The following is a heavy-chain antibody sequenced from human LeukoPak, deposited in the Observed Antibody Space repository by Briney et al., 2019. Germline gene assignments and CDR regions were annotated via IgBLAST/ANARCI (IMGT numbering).Heavy chain of an antibody. V-gene: IGHV3-49*03. J-gene: IGHJ4*02. Sequence: GGSLRLSCTASGFTLGDYAMSWFRQAPGKGLEWVGFIRSKAYGGTTEYAASVKGRFTISRDDSKSIAYLQMNSLKTEDTAVYYCTRAPPVADYYDTARNFDYWGQGTLVTVSS. CDR1: GFTLGDYA. CDR3: TRAPPVADYYDTARNFDY. D-gene: IGHD3-22*01. CDR2: IRSKAYGGTT.